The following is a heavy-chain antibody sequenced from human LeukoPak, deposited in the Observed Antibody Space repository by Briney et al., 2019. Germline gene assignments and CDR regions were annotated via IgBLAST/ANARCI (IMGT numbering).Heavy chain of an antibody. V-gene: IGHV1-69*13. CDR3: ARSYYYDSSGYYYFFDY. J-gene: IGHJ4*02. D-gene: IGHD3-22*01. CDR2: IIPIFGTA. Sequence: ASVKVSCKASGYTFTSYAMNWVRQAPGQGLEWMGGIIPIFGTANYAQKFQGRVTITADESTSTAYMELSSLRSEDTAVYYCARSYYYDSSGYYYFFDYWGQGTLVTVSS. CDR1: GYTFTSYA.